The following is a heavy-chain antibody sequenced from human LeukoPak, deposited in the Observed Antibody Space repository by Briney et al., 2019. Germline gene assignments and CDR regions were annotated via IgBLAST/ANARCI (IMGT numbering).Heavy chain of an antibody. Sequence: SETLSLTCAVYGGSFSGYYWSWIRQPPGKGLEWIGEINHSGSTNYNPSLKSRVTISVDTSKNQFSLKLSSVTAADTAVYYCARASSSGYYYYWGQGTLVTVSS. CDR3: ARASSSGYYYY. V-gene: IGHV4-34*01. CDR2: INHSGST. J-gene: IGHJ4*02. CDR1: GGSFSGYY. D-gene: IGHD3-22*01.